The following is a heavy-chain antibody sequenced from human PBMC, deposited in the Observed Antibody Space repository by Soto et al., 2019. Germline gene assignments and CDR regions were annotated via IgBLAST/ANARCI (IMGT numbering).Heavy chain of an antibody. D-gene: IGHD2-15*01. Sequence: QVQLVESGGGVVQPGRSLRLSCAASGFTFSSYGMHWVRQAPGKGLEWVAVISYDGSNKYYADSVKGRFTISXXXXKXXXXXXXXXXXAEDTAVYYCAKDEGYCSGGSCPDYWGQGTLVTVSS. CDR2: ISYDGSNK. V-gene: IGHV3-30*18. CDR1: GFTFSSYG. CDR3: AKDEGYCSGGSCPDY. J-gene: IGHJ4*02.